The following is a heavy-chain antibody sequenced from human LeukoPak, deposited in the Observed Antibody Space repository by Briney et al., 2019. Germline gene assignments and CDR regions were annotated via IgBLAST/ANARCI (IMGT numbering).Heavy chain of an antibody. CDR3: ARDSYIFKATSLDY. CDR2: IVPIFGTT. V-gene: IGHV1-69*05. J-gene: IGHJ4*02. CDR1: GGTFSSYA. Sequence: SVKVSCKASGGTFSSYAITWVRQAPGQGLEWMGRIVPIFGTTHYAQNLQGRATITTDESTGTAYMELSGLRSEDTAVYYCARDSYIFKATSLDYWGQGTLVTVSS. D-gene: IGHD1-26*01.